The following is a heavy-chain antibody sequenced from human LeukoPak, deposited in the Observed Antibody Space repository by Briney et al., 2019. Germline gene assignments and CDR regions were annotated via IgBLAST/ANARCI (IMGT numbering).Heavy chain of an antibody. V-gene: IGHV1-46*01. Sequence: GASVKVSFKASGYTFTSYYMHWVRQAPGRGLEWMGIINLSGGSATYAQKFQGRVTMTRDTSTSTVYMELSSLRSEDTAVYYCATSLPAAGYYFDYWGQGTLVTVSS. CDR3: ATSLPAAGYYFDY. CDR1: GYTFTSYY. J-gene: IGHJ4*02. D-gene: IGHD6-13*01. CDR2: INLSGGSA.